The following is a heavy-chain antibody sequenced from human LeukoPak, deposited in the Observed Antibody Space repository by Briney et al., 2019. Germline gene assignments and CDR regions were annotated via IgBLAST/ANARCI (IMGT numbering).Heavy chain of an antibody. J-gene: IGHJ4*02. Sequence: PSETLSLTCTVSGYSISSGYYWGWIRQPPGKGLEWIGSIYHSGSTYYNPSLKSRLTISADTSKNQFSLRLSSVTAADTAVYYCARDTYYYDSRAYLIDYWGQGTLVTVSS. D-gene: IGHD3-22*01. CDR1: GYSISSGYY. V-gene: IGHV4-38-2*02. CDR2: IYHSGST. CDR3: ARDTYYYDSRAYLIDY.